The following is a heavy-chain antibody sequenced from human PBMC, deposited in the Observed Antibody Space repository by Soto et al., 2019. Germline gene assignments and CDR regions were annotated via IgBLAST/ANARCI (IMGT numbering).Heavy chain of an antibody. CDR3: ASFYYSGSSAYLDY. CDR1: GFSISSGYY. V-gene: IGHV4-38-2*01. CDR2: LYHSGTT. J-gene: IGHJ4*02. D-gene: IGHD3-22*01. Sequence: SETLSLTCAVSGFSISSGYYWAWIRQPPGKGLEWIGSLYHSGTTYYNPPLKSRVTISVDTSKNQFSLKLSSVTAADTAVYYCASFYYSGSSAYLDYWGQGTLVTVSS.